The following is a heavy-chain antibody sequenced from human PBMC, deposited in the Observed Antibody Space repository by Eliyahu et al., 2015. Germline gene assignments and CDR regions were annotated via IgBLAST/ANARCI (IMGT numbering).Heavy chain of an antibody. CDR2: ITWNRGSI. D-gene: IGHD1-1*01. Sequence: EVQLVESGGGLVQPGRSLRLSCAASGFTFXXYGMPWVRQAPGKGLEWVSGITWNRGSIGYADSVKGRFTISRDNAKNSLYLQMNSLREEDSALYYCAKDTGYKWNDMRFDAWGQGTLVTVSS. CDR1: GFTFXXYG. V-gene: IGHV3-9*01. CDR3: AKDTGYKWNDMRFDA. J-gene: IGHJ5*02.